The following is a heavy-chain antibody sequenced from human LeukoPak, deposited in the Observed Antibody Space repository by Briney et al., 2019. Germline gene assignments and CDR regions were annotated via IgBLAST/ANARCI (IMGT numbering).Heavy chain of an antibody. D-gene: IGHD2-15*01. Sequence: GASVKVSCKASGGTFSSYAISWVRQAPGQGLEWMGWINPNSGGTNYAQKFQGRVTMTRDTSISTAYMELSRLRSDDTAVYYCARELVVAATPFDYWGQGTLVTVSS. J-gene: IGHJ4*02. CDR3: ARELVVAATPFDY. CDR1: GGTFSSYA. CDR2: INPNSGGT. V-gene: IGHV1-2*02.